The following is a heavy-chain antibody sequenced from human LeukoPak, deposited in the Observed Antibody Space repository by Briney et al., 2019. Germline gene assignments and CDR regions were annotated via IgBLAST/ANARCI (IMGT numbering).Heavy chain of an antibody. CDR3: ARDLYDYDILTGYYEFDY. CDR1: GGSISSGDYY. CDR2: IYYSGST. Sequence: SQTLSLTCTVSGGSISSGDYYWSWIRQPPGKGLEWIGYIYYSGSTYYNPSLKSRVTISVDTSKNQFSLKLSSVTAADTAVYYCARDLYDYDILTGYYEFDYWGQGTLVTVSS. V-gene: IGHV4-30-4*01. J-gene: IGHJ4*02. D-gene: IGHD3-9*01.